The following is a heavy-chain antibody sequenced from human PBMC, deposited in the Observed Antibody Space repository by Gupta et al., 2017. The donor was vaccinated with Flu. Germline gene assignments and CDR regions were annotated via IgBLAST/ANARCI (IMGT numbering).Heavy chain of an antibody. CDR1: GFPFSNYW. CDR2: ISNDGSET. CDR3: ARGQYGDNNWFDT. J-gene: IGHJ5*02. Sequence: VHLEESGGGMIQPGGSLGLSCVVSGFPFSNYWMHWVRHAPGKGLVWNSRISNDGSETFYADSVKGRFAVARDNANNTLFLQMSALKVDDTAVYFCARGQYGDNNWFDTWGQGTLVTVSS. V-gene: IGHV3-74*01. D-gene: IGHD2-21*02.